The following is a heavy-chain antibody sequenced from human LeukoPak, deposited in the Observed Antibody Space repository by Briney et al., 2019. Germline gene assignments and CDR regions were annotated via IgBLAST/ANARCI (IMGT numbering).Heavy chain of an antibody. CDR3: AVELSGSGWFDY. CDR2: ISSNGGST. CDR1: GFTFSSYA. V-gene: IGHV3-64*01. D-gene: IGHD3-10*01. Sequence: PGGSLRLSCAASGFTFSSYAMHGVRQAPGKGLEYVSAISSNGGSTYYANSVKGRFTISRDNSKNTLYLQMGSLRAEDMAVYYCAVELSGSGWFDYWGQGTLVTVSS. J-gene: IGHJ4*02.